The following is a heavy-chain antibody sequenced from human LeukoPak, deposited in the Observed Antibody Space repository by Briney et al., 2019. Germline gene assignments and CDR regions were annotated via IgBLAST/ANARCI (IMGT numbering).Heavy chain of an antibody. D-gene: IGHD6-13*01. Sequence: GGSLRLSCAASGFTFSDYYMSWIRQAPGKGLEWISYISSRGRTIYYADSVKGRFTISRDNAKKSLYLQMNSLRAEDTAVYYCARDPESAAGPDYYYFYGTDAWGQGTTVTVSS. V-gene: IGHV3-11*01. J-gene: IGHJ6*02. CDR2: ISSRGRTI. CDR1: GFTFSDYY. CDR3: ARDPESAAGPDYYYFYGTDA.